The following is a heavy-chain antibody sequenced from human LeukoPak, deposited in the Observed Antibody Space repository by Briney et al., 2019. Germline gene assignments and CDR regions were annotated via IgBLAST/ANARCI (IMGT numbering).Heavy chain of an antibody. CDR3: TTGGWD. Sequence: GGSLRLSCAASGFTFSGFWMSWIRQAPGKGLEWVGRIKSKTDGGTTDYVAPVKGRFTISRDDSKTAVYLQMNSLKTEDTAVYYCTTGGWDWGQGTLVTVSS. CDR2: IKSKTDGGTT. V-gene: IGHV3-15*01. CDR1: GFTFSGFW. J-gene: IGHJ4*02. D-gene: IGHD6-19*01.